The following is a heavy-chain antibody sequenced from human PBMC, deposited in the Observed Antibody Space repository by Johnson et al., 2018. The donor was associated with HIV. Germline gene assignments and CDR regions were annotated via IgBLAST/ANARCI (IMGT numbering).Heavy chain of an antibody. CDR2: INWNGGST. D-gene: IGHD1-26*01. CDR1: GFTFDDYG. Sequence: VLLVESGGGVVRHGGSLRLSCAASGFTFDDYGMSWVRQAPGKGLEWVSGINWNGGSTGYADSVKGRFTISRDNAKNSLYLQMNSLRAEDTALYYCARDREVGARSGAFDIWGQGTMVTVSS. V-gene: IGHV3-20*04. J-gene: IGHJ3*02. CDR3: ARDREVGARSGAFDI.